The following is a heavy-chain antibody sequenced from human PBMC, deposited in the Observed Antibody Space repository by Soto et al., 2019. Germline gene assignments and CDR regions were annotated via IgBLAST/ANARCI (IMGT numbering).Heavy chain of an antibody. V-gene: IGHV1-69*02. CDR2: IIPILGIA. CDR1: GGTFSSYT. J-gene: IGHJ3*02. CDR3: ARYFFGPVAKNLDAFDI. D-gene: IGHD2-15*01. Sequence: GASVKVSCKASGGTFSSYTVSWVRQAPGQGLEWMGRIIPILGIANYAQKFQGRVTITADKSTSTAYMELSSLRSEDTAVYYCARYFFGPVAKNLDAFDIWGQGTMVTVSS.